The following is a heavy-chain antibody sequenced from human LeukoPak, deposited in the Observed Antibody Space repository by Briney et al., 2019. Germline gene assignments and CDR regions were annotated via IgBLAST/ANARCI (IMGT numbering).Heavy chain of an antibody. CDR1: GGSISTYY. V-gene: IGHV4-59*01. D-gene: IGHD3-22*01. J-gene: IGHJ5*02. CDR2: IYYSGNS. Sequence: SETLSLTCTVSGGSISTYYWSWIRQPPGKGLEWIGYIYYSGNSHYNPSLKIRVTLSVDTSKHQFSLKLSSVTAADTAVYYCAGLGASGNGYLSWFDPWGQGTLVTVSS. CDR3: AGLGASGNGYLSWFDP.